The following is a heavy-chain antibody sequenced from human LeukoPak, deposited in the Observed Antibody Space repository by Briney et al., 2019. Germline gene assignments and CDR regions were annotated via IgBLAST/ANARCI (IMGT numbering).Heavy chain of an antibody. V-gene: IGHV4-30-4*01. J-gene: IGHJ4*02. CDR1: GGSISSGDYY. Sequence: SQTLSLTCTVSGGSISSGDYYWSWIRQPPGRGLEWIGYIYYSGSTYYNPSLKSRVTISVDKSKNQFSLKLSSVTAADTAVYYCVGVTMVRGVSDWGQGTLVTVSS. CDR3: VGVTMVRGVSD. CDR2: IYYSGST. D-gene: IGHD3-10*01.